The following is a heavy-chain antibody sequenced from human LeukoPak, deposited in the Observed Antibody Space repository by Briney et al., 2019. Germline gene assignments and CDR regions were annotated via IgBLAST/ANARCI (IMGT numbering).Heavy chain of an antibody. Sequence: GGSLRLSCAASGFTFSSYAMGWVRQAPGKGLEWVSAISGSGGSTYYADSVKGRFTISRDNSKNTLYLQMNSLRAEDTAVYYCAKDIVVVPAAMGWFDPWGQGTLVTVSS. J-gene: IGHJ5*02. CDR2: ISGSGGST. CDR3: AKDIVVVPAAMGWFDP. CDR1: GFTFSSYA. V-gene: IGHV3-23*01. D-gene: IGHD2-2*01.